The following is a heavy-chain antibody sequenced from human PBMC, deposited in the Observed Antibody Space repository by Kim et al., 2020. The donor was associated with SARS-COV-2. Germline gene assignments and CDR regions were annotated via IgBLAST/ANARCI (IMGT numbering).Heavy chain of an antibody. J-gene: IGHJ3*02. CDR3: ARIYGNYEHDAFDI. D-gene: IGHD4-17*01. V-gene: IGHV3-64*01. CDR2: ISSNGGST. CDR1: GFTFSSYA. Sequence: GGSLRLSCAASGFTFSSYAMHWVRQAPGKGLEYVSAISSNGGSTYYANSVKGRFTISRDNSKNTLYLQMGSLRAEDMAVYYCARIYGNYEHDAFDIWGQG.